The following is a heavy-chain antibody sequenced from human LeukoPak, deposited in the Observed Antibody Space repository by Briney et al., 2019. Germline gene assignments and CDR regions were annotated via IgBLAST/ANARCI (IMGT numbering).Heavy chain of an antibody. CDR1: GGTFSSYA. CDR3: AREKYSYGQGPFDY. V-gene: IGHV1-69*13. D-gene: IGHD5-18*01. Sequence: GASVKVSCKASGGTFSSYAISWVRQAPGQGLEWMGGIIPIFGTANYAQKFQGRVTITADESTSTAYMELSSLRSEDTAVYYCAREKYSYGQGPFDYWGQGTLVTVSS. J-gene: IGHJ4*02. CDR2: IIPIFGTA.